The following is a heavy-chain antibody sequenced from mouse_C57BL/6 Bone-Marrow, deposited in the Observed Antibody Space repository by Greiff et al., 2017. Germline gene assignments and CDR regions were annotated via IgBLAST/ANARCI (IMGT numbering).Heavy chain of an antibody. CDR2: IDPANGIT. Sequence: EVQLVQSVAELVRPGASVKLSCTASGFNIKNTYMHWVKQRPEQGLEWIGRIDPANGITKYAPKFQGKATMTADTSSNTAYLQLSSLTSEDTAIYYWAVAYGSSYGDYDIDFWGQGTWVTVSS. D-gene: IGHD1-1*01. V-gene: IGHV14-3*01. CDR3: AVAYGSSYGDYDIDF. J-gene: IGHJ4*01. CDR1: GFNIKNTY.